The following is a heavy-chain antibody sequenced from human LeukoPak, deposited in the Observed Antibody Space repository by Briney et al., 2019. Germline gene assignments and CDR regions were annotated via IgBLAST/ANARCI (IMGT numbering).Heavy chain of an antibody. Sequence: SETLSLTCTVSGGSISSTNYYWGWIRQPPGKGLEWIGSNFYSGSTYYNPSLKSRVTISVDTSKNQFSLNLSSVTAADTAVYYCSRGNYFDYWGQGALVTVSS. CDR3: SRGNYFDY. J-gene: IGHJ4*02. V-gene: IGHV4-39*01. CDR2: NFYSGST. CDR1: GGSISSTNYY.